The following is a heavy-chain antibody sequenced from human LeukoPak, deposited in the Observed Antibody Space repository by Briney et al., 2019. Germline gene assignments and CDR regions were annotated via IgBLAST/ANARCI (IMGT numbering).Heavy chain of an antibody. D-gene: IGHD6-19*01. Sequence: GGSLRLSCAASGFTFSSYGMHWVRQAPGKGREWVANIKQDGSEKYYVDSVKGRVTISRENAKKSLYLKMKSLRAEDTAVYYCAKATTEQWLVLDYWGQGNLVTVSS. J-gene: IGHJ4*02. CDR3: AKATTEQWLVLDY. CDR2: IKQDGSEK. V-gene: IGHV3-7*01. CDR1: GFTFSSYG.